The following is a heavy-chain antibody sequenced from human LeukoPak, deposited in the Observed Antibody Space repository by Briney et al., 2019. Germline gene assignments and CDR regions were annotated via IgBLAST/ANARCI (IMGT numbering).Heavy chain of an antibody. CDR3: ARDCVPDEDIVVVPAAPPDY. CDR2: ISYDGSNK. V-gene: IGHV3-30*04. D-gene: IGHD2-2*01. J-gene: IGHJ4*02. Sequence: GSLRLSCAASGFTFSSYAMHWVRQAPGKGLEWVAVISYDGSNKYYADSVKGRFTISRDNSKNTLYLQMNSLRAEDTAVYYCARDCVPDEDIVVVPAAPPDYWGQGTLVTVSS. CDR1: GFTFSSYA.